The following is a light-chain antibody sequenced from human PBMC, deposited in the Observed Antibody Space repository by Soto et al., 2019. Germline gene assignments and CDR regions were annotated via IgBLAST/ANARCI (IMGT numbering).Light chain of an antibody. Sequence: DIVMTQSPDSLAVSLGERATINCKSSQSVLYSSNNKNYLAWYHQKPGQPPKLLIYWASTRESGVPDRFSGSGSVTDFTLTISSLQAEDVAVYYCQQYYSTPITFGQGTRLEIK. J-gene: IGKJ5*01. CDR1: QSVLYSSNNKNY. V-gene: IGKV4-1*01. CDR3: QQYYSTPIT. CDR2: WAS.